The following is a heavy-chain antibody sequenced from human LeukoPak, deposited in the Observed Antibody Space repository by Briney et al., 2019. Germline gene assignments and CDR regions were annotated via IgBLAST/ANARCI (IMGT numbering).Heavy chain of an antibody. J-gene: IGHJ6*02. V-gene: IGHV3-21*01. CDR2: ISSSSSYI. CDR1: GFTFRSYG. D-gene: IGHD6-19*01. Sequence: GRSLRLSCAASGFTFRSYGMHWVRQGPGKGLEWVSSISSSSSYIYYADSVKGRFTISRDNAKNSLYLQMNSLRAEDTAVYYCARGDSSGWSPDPYYYYGMDVWGQGTTVTVSS. CDR3: ARGDSSGWSPDPYYYYGMDV.